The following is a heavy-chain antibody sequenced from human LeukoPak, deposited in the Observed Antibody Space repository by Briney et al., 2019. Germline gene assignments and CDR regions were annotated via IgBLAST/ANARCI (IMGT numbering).Heavy chain of an antibody. Sequence: SVKVSCKASGYTFTSYYMHWVRQAPGQGLEWMGIINPSGGSTSYAQKFQGRVTMTRDTSTSTVYMELSSLRSEDTAVYYCARRTLNSHLMYDGFDMWGQGTMVTVSS. J-gene: IGHJ3*02. CDR1: GYTFTSYY. CDR3: ARRTLNSHLMYDGFDM. CDR2: INPSGGST. D-gene: IGHD3-16*01. V-gene: IGHV1-46*01.